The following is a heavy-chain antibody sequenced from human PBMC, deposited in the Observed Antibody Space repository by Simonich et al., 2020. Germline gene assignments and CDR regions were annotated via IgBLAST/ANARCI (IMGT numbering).Heavy chain of an antibody. CDR2: IYYSGST. Sequence: QVQLQESGPGLVKPSDTLSLTCTVSGGSISSYYWSWIRPPPGKGLEWIWYIYYSGSTNYNPSLKRRVTISVDTSKNQFSLKLSSVTAADTAVYYCARLPDYWGQGTLVTVSS. CDR1: GGSISSYY. V-gene: IGHV4-59*08. CDR3: ARLPDY. J-gene: IGHJ4*02.